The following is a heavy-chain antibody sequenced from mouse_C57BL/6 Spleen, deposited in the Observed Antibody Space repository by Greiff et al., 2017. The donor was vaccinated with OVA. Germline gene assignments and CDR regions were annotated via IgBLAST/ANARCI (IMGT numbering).Heavy chain of an antibody. V-gene: IGHV1-64*01. CDR2: IHPNSGST. CDR3: ARIYDGSQAWFAY. D-gene: IGHD2-3*01. J-gene: IGHJ3*01. CDR1: GYTFTSYW. Sequence: QVQLQQPGAELVKPGASVKLSCKASGYTFTSYWMHWVKQRPGQGLEWIGMIHPNSGSTNYNEKFKSKATLTVDKSSSTAYMQLSSLTSEDSAVYYCARIYDGSQAWFAYWGQGTLVTVSA.